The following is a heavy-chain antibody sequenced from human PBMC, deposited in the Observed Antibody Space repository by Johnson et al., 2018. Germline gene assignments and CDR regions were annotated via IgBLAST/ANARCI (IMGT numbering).Heavy chain of an antibody. CDR2: IKPDGSVR. J-gene: IGHJ3*01. V-gene: IGHV3-7*01. Sequence: EVQLVETGGGVVQPGGSLRLSCVASGFTFSSYWTSWVRQAPGKGLEWVANIKPDGSVRYFLDSVKGRFTITADNARNSLYLEMNSLRAEDAALYYCAREVWYRALDGWGQGTAVTVSS. CDR1: GFTFSSYW. CDR3: AREVWYRALDG. D-gene: IGHD2-15*01.